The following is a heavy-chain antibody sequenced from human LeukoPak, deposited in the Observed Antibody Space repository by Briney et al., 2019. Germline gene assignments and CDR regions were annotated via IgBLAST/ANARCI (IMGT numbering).Heavy chain of an antibody. CDR2: ISSSSSYI. CDR3: AGGYCSSTSCTPVY. V-gene: IGHV3-21*01. CDR1: GFTFSSYS. Sequence: GGSLRLSCAASGFTFSSYSMNWVRQAPGKGLEWVSSISSSSSYIYYADSVKGRFTISRDNAKNSLYLQMNSLRAEDTAVYYCAGGYCSSTSCTPVYWGQGTLVTVSS. D-gene: IGHD2-2*03. J-gene: IGHJ4*02.